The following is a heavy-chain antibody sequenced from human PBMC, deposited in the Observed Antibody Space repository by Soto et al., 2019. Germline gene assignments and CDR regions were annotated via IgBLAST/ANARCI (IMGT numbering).Heavy chain of an antibody. D-gene: IGHD3-22*01. CDR3: ARQIYDSDTGPNFQYFFES. CDR2: IDPSDSQT. Sequence: GESLKISCKGSGYSFAGYWITWVRQKPGKGLEWMGRIDPSDSQTYYSPSFRGHVTISVTKSITTVFLQWSSLRASDTAMYYCARQIYDSDTGPNFQYFFESWGQGSPVTVSS. CDR1: GYSFAGYW. J-gene: IGHJ4*02. V-gene: IGHV5-10-1*01.